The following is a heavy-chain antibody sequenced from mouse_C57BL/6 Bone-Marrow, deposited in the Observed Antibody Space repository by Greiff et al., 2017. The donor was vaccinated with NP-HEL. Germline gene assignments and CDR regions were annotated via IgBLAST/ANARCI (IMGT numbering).Heavy chain of an antibody. J-gene: IGHJ4*01. Sequence: VQLQQPGAELVKPGASVKLSCKASGYTFTSYWMHWVKQRPGQGLEWIGMIHPNSGSTNYNEKFKSKATLTVDKSSSTAYMQLSSLTSEDSAVYYCASPYYYGSSAGAMDYWGQGTSVTVSS. CDR3: ASPYYYGSSAGAMDY. CDR2: IHPNSGST. D-gene: IGHD1-1*01. V-gene: IGHV1-64*01. CDR1: GYTFTSYW.